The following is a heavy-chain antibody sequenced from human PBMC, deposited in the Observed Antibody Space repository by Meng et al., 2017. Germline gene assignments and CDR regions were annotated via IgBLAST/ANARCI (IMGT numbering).Heavy chain of an antibody. D-gene: IGHD3-22*01. CDR1: GGTFSRYA. CDR2: IIPIFGTA. Sequence: HVQRVHSGAEVNKPESSVKVPCKASGGTFSRYAISWVRQAPGQGLEWMGGIIPIFGTANYAQKFQGRVTITADKSTSTAYMELSSLRSEDTAVYYCAVTYYYDSSGYYYNFDYWGQGTLVTVSS. V-gene: IGHV1-69*06. J-gene: IGHJ4*02. CDR3: AVTYYYDSSGYYYNFDY.